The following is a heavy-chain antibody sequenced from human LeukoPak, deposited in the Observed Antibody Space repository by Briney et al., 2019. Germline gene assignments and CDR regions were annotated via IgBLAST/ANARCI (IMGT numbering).Heavy chain of an antibody. D-gene: IGHD1-26*01. V-gene: IGHV1-3*01. CDR1: GGTFTSYA. CDR2: INAGNGNT. Sequence: GASVKVSCKASGGTFTSYAMHWVRQAPGQRLEWMGWINAGNGNTKYSQKFQGRVTITRDTSASAAYMELSSLRSEDTAVYYCARVAGSYYQWYYFDYWGQGTLVTVSS. J-gene: IGHJ4*02. CDR3: ARVAGSYYQWYYFDY.